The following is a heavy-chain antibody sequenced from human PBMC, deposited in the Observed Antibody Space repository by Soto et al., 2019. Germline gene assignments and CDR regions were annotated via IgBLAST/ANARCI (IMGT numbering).Heavy chain of an antibody. CDR3: ARDPDGDYDFDY. CDR1: GYTFTNYG. V-gene: IGHV1-18*01. Sequence: QVQLVQSGGEVKKPGASVKVSCKSSGYTFTNYGISWVRQAPGQGLEWMGWISGYNGDTNYAQKLQGRVSMTTDTSTSTAYMELRSLKSDDTAVYYCARDPDGDYDFDYWGQGTLVTVSS. D-gene: IGHD4-17*01. CDR2: ISGYNGDT. J-gene: IGHJ4*02.